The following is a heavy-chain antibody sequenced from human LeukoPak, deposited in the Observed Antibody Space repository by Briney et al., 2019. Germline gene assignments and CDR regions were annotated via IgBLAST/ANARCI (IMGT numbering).Heavy chain of an antibody. CDR2: IYSGGST. J-gene: IGHJ6*02. V-gene: IGHV3-66*01. CDR3: ARDTRITMVRGVPRYYYYGMDV. CDR1: GFTVSSNY. Sequence: GGSLRLSCAASGFTVSSNYMSWVRQAPGKGLEWVSVIYSGGSTYYADSVKGRFTISRDNSKNTLYLQMNSLRAEDTAVYYCARDTRITMVRGVPRYYYYGMDVWGQGTTVTVSS. D-gene: IGHD3-10*01.